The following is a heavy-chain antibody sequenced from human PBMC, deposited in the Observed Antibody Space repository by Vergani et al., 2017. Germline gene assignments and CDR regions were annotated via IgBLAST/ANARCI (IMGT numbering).Heavy chain of an antibody. V-gene: IGHV3-30-3*01. CDR1: GFTFSSYA. CDR3: ARGASGDYVSSFDY. D-gene: IGHD4-17*01. J-gene: IGHJ4*02. CDR2: ISYDGSNK. Sequence: VQLLQSEGAVVQPGGSLRLSCVASGFTFSSYAMHWVRQAPGKGLEWVAVISYDGSNKYYADSVKGRFTISRDNSKNTLYLQMNSLRAEDTAVYYCARGASGDYVSSFDYWGQGTLVTVSS.